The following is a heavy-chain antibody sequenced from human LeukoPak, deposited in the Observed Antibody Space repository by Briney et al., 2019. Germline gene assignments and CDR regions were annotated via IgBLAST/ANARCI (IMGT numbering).Heavy chain of an antibody. D-gene: IGHD2-2*02. Sequence: SETLSLTCAVYGGSFSGYYWSWIGQPPGKGLEWIGEINHSGSTNYNPSLKSRVTISVDTSKNQFSLKLSSVTAADTAVYYCARGRYCSSTSCYTFFDCWGQGTLVTVSS. V-gene: IGHV4-34*01. CDR1: GGSFSGYY. CDR2: INHSGST. CDR3: ARGRYCSSTSCYTFFDC. J-gene: IGHJ4*02.